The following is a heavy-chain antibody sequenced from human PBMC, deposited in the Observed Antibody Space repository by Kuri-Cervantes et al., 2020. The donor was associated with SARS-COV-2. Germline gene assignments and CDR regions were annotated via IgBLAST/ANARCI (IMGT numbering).Heavy chain of an antibody. D-gene: IGHD6-13*01. CDR1: ETTFPNYD. V-gene: IGHV1-8*01. CDR2: VKTNSGNT. CDR3: ATALSSIAANLN. Sequence: ASVKVSCKTPETTFPNYDINWVRQATGRGLEWMGMVKTNSGNTLYAQIFQGRVTMTRDTSTTTAYMELSSLRSEDTAVYYCATALSSIAANLNWGQGTLVTVSS. J-gene: IGHJ4*02.